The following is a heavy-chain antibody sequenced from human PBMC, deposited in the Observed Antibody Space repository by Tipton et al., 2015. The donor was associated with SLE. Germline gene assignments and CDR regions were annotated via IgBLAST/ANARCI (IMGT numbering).Heavy chain of an antibody. CDR3: ARGSSSIDY. CDR1: GFTLSNYA. J-gene: IGHJ4*02. V-gene: IGHV3-23*03. Sequence: SLRLSCAASGFTLSNYAMSWVRQIPGKGLEWVSVIYSVGSTYYADSVRGRFTISRDVSSNTVYLQMSSLRADDTAVYYCARGSSSIDYWGQGTLVTVSS. CDR2: IYSVGST. D-gene: IGHD2-2*01.